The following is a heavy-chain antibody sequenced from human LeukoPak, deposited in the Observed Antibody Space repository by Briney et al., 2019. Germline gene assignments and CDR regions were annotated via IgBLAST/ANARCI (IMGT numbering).Heavy chain of an antibody. D-gene: IGHD2-2*01. CDR3: AAGCSSTSCYWYYYTDV. CDR1: GGSFSGYY. Sequence: PSETLSLTCALYGGSFSGYYWSWIRQPPGKGLEWIGEINQSGSINYNLSLKGRVTISVDTSKKQFSRKLSHVTAADRAVYYWAAGCSSTSCYWYYYTDVWGKGTTVTVSS. J-gene: IGHJ6*03. CDR2: INQSGSI. V-gene: IGHV4-34*01.